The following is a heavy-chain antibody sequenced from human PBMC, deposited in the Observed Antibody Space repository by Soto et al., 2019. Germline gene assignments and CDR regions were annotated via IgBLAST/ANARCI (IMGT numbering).Heavy chain of an antibody. CDR2: ISYHGVDE. CDR1: GFTFKNYA. D-gene: IGHD2-2*01. J-gene: IGHJ1*01. Sequence: QVQLEESGGGVVQPGRSLRLSCAASGFTFKNYAMHWVRQSPGKGLEWVAAISYHGVDEYYADSVKGRFSICRDNSKNMLFLQINSLRADDTAIYYCAAVRTEMSVLYQEYFYRWGQGTLLTVSS. V-gene: IGHV3-30-3*01. CDR3: AAVRTEMSVLYQEYFYR.